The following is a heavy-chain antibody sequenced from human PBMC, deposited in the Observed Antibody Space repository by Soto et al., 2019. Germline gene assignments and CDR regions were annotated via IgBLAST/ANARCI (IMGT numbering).Heavy chain of an antibody. CDR2: VSPDGSAV. V-gene: IGHV3-48*03. J-gene: IGHJ5*02. CDR1: GFTFSNYE. D-gene: IGHD5-18*01. Sequence: EVQLVESGGGLAQPGGSLRLSCSGSGFTFSNYEMSWVRQVPGKGLEWVSSVSPDGSAVFYADSVKGRFTISRDNAKSSLYLRMNSLRAEDTAVYYCASLWGRQLWLPPPWGQGTLVTVSS. CDR3: ASLWGRQLWLPPP.